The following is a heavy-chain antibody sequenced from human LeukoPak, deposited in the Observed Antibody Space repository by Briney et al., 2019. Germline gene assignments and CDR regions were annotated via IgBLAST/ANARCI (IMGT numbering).Heavy chain of an antibody. V-gene: IGHV3-23*01. CDR1: GFTVSSNY. J-gene: IGHJ4*02. CDR2: ISGSGGST. CDR3: AKTTGFIVGAADY. D-gene: IGHD1-26*01. Sequence: GGSLRLSCAASGFTVSSNYMSWVRQAPGKGLEWVSAISGSGGSTYYADSVKGQFTISRDNSKNTLYLQMNSLRAEDTAVYYCAKTTGFIVGAADYWGQGTLVTVSS.